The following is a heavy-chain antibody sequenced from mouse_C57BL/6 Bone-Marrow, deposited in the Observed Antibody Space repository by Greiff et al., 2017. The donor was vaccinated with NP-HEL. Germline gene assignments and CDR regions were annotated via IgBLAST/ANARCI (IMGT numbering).Heavy chain of an antibody. CDR1: GYTFTDYY. J-gene: IGHJ2*01. CDR3: ARKVKYYYGSDY. V-gene: IGHV1-26*01. Sequence: VQLQQSGPELVKPGASVKISCKASGYTFTDYYMNWVKQSHGKSLEWIGDINPNNGGTSYNQKFKGKATLTVAKSSSTAYMALRSLTSEDSAVYYCARKVKYYYGSDYGGQGTTLTVSS. CDR2: INPNNGGT. D-gene: IGHD1-1*01.